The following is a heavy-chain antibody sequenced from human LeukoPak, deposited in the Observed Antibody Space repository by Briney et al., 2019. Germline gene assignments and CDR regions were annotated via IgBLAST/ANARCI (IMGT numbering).Heavy chain of an antibody. CDR1: GFTFSSYG. D-gene: IGHD1-26*01. J-gene: IGHJ4*02. CDR3: ARDKVGEVGGEFDY. Sequence: GGSLRLSCAASGFTFSSYGMHWVRQAPGKGLEWVAVISYDGSNKYYADSVKGRFTISRDNSKNTLYLQMNSLRAEDTAVYYCARDKVGEVGGEFDYWGQGTLATVSS. V-gene: IGHV3-30*19. CDR2: ISYDGSNK.